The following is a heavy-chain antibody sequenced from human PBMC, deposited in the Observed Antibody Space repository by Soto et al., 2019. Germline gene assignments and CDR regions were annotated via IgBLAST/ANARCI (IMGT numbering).Heavy chain of an antibody. Sequence: GSLRLSCAASGFTFSSYSMNWVRQAPGKGLEWVSYISSSSSTIYYADSVKGRFTISRDNAKNSLYLQMNSLRAEDTAVYYCARAAWKGIDYWGQGTLVTVSS. V-gene: IGHV3-48*01. CDR1: GFTFSSYS. CDR2: ISSSSSTI. D-gene: IGHD1-1*01. CDR3: ARAAWKGIDY. J-gene: IGHJ4*02.